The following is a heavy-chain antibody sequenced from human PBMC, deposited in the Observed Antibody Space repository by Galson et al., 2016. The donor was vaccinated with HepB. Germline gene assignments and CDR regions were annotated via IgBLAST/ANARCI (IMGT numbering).Heavy chain of an antibody. V-gene: IGHV3-30*04. J-gene: IGHJ6*02. CDR3: ARDQVVSMAGINYYFYYGMDV. D-gene: IGHD6-19*01. CDR2: ISHEGKNR. CDR1: GFTFSNFA. Sequence: SLRPSCAASGFTFSNFAMHWVRQAPGKGLEWVAVISHEGKNRYYPDPVKGRFTISRDNSRNTLFLQMNSLRIEDTAVYYCARDQVVSMAGINYYFYYGMDVWGQGTTVTVSS.